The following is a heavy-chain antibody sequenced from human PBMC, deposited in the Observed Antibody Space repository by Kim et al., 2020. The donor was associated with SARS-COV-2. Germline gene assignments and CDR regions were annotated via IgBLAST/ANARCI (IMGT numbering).Heavy chain of an antibody. V-gene: IGHV3-43*02. CDR3: VRGQQWLIKN. CDR1: GFTFDDYA. CDR2: ISRDGGEI. Sequence: GGSLRLSCAASGFTFDDYAIQWVRQVPGKGLEWVSLISRDGGEIKYAASVKGRFTISRDNSKKSVYLQMNSLRSEDTALYYCVRGQQWLIKNWGQGTQVTVSS. D-gene: IGHD6-19*01. J-gene: IGHJ4*02.